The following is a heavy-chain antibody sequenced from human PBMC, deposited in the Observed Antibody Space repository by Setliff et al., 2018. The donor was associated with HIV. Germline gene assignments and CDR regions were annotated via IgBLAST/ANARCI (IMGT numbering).Heavy chain of an antibody. CDR2: IYTRGNT. J-gene: IGHJ5*01. CDR1: GASITSHN. D-gene: IGHD3-10*01. V-gene: IGHV4-4*07. CDR3: ARSIYGSRSYPLDS. Sequence: LSLPCRVSGASITSHNWSWIRQAAGKGLEWIGRIYTRGNTNYNPSLRRRVTMAVDTSKNQFSLNVTSVTDADAAVYSCARSIYGSRSYPLDSWGQGTRVTVSS.